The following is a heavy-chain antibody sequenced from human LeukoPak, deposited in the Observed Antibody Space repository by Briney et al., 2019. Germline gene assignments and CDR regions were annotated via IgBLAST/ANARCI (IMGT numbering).Heavy chain of an antibody. Sequence: GGSLGLSCTASGFTFNTYGMHWVRQAPGKGLKWVAFIRYDGSNKYYGDSVKGRFTISRDNSKNTLYLQMNSLRAEDTAVYYCAKVRGNYDFWSGFDYWGQGTLVTVSS. J-gene: IGHJ4*02. V-gene: IGHV3-30*02. CDR1: GFTFNTYG. D-gene: IGHD3-3*01. CDR3: AKVRGNYDFWSGFDY. CDR2: IRYDGSNK.